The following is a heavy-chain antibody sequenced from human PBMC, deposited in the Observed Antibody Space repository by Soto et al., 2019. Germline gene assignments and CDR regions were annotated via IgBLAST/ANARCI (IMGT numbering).Heavy chain of an antibody. CDR3: ASDSSSSCHDY. Sequence: QVQLVQSGAEVKKPGASVKVSCKASGYTFTSYGISWVRQAPGQGLEWMGWNSAYNGNTNYAPKLQVRVTMTTETSTSTAYMALRTLRSDDTAVYYCASDSSSSCHDYWGQGTLVTVSS. D-gene: IGHD6-13*01. J-gene: IGHJ4*02. CDR1: GYTFTSYG. CDR2: NSAYNGNT. V-gene: IGHV1-18*01.